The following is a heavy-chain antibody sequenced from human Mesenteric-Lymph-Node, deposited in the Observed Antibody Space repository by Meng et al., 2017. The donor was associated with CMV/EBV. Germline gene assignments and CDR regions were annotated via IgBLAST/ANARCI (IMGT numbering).Heavy chain of an antibody. CDR1: GFTFSDCG. D-gene: IGHD1-26*01. V-gene: IGHV3-30*02. Sequence: GESLKISCEASGFTFSDCGMHWVRQAPGKGLEWVAIIRYDGSNKFYADSVKGRFIISRDNSKNTLYLQMNSLRAEDTAVYYCARDLVMSWYSGSYDYWGQGTLVTVSS. J-gene: IGHJ4*02. CDR3: ARDLVMSWYSGSYDY. CDR2: IRYDGSNK.